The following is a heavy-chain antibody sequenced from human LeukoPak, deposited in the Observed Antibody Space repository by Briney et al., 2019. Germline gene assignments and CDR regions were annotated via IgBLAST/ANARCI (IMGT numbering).Heavy chain of an antibody. D-gene: IGHD2-2*03. CDR2: IYPGDSDT. V-gene: IGHV5-51*01. J-gene: IGHJ3*02. Sequence: GESLKISCKGSGYSFTSYWIGWVRQMPGKGLEWMGIIYPGDSDTRYSPSFQGQVTISADKSISTAYLQWSSLKASDTAMYYCASGYCSSTSCYPLIDTFDIWGQGTMVTVSS. CDR3: ASGYCSSTSCYPLIDTFDI. CDR1: GYSFTSYW.